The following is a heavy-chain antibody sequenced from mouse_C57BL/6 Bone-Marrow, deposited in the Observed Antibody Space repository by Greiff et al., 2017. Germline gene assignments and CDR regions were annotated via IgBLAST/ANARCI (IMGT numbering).Heavy chain of an antibody. CDR1: GYSITSDY. CDR2: IGSSGST. J-gene: IGHJ4*01. CDR3: ARLRGYDRYYAMDY. Sequence: EVKVEESGPGLAKPSQTLSLSCSVTGYSITSDYWNWIRKFPGNKLEYMGYIGSSGSTYYNPSLKSRLSITRDTAKNQYYLQLNSVTTEDTATYYCARLRGYDRYYAMDYWGQGTSVTVSS. D-gene: IGHD2-2*01. V-gene: IGHV3-8*01.